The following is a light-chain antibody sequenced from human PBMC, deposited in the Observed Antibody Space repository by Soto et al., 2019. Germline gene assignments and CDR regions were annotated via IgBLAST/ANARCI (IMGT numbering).Light chain of an antibody. CDR3: SSYTRGSTVV. Sequence: QSALTQPASVSGSPGQSITISCTGTSDDVGAYSYVSWYQQVPGKAPKLIIYDVINRPSGVSHRFSGSKSGSTASLTISGLQAEDEADYYCSSYTRGSTVVFAGGTKLTVL. V-gene: IGLV2-14*01. CDR2: DVI. CDR1: SDDVGAYSY. J-gene: IGLJ2*01.